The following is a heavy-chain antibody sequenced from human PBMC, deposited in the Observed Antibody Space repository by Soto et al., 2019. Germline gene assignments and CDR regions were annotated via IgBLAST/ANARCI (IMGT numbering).Heavy chain of an antibody. D-gene: IGHD5-18*01. J-gene: IGHJ6*02. CDR1: GGTLSRFG. Sequence: QVQLVQSGAEVKKPGSSVKVSCKASGGTLSRFGINWVRQAPGQGLEWMGGIIPLSATAEYAQKFQGRDTSTADESTSTAYMEVSSLRRDDTAVYYCASSARRVYTYGQDLSYYYYVMDVWGQGTTVTVSS. CDR3: ASSARRVYTYGQDLSYYYYVMDV. CDR2: IIPLSATA. V-gene: IGHV1-69*01.